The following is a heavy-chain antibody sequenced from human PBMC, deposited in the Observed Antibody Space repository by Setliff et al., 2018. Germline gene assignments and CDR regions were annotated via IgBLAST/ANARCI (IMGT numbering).Heavy chain of an antibody. CDR2: IKGDGSGK. Sequence: LRLSCAASAFTFKNYWMSWVRQAPGKGLEWVANIKGDGSGKFYLDSVKGRFTISRDNAKNSLYLQMNSLRAEDTAVYYCTTWPENGGYYYYYYMDVWGKGTTVTVSS. CDR3: TTWPENGGYYYYYYMDV. J-gene: IGHJ6*03. V-gene: IGHV3-7*03. D-gene: IGHD3-16*01. CDR1: AFTFKNYW.